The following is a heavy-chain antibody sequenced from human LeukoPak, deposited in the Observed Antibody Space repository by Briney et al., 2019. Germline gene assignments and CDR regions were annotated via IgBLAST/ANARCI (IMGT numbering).Heavy chain of an antibody. J-gene: IGHJ4*02. V-gene: IGHV1-8*01. Sequence: GSSVTVSCKASGYAFNIYDINWVRQATGKGLEWMGWMNPDSGNTGFAQKFQGRVTMTRNTSITTAYMELSSLRFEDTAVYYCAVHLPGDYLDRWGQGTLVTVSS. CDR2: MNPDSGNT. CDR3: AVHLPGDYLDR. CDR1: GYAFNIYD.